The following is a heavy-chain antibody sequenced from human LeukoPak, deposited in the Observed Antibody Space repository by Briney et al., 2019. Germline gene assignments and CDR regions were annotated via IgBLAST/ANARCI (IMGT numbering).Heavy chain of an antibody. Sequence: SETLSLTCTVSGGSISNKYWSWIRQPPGKGLEGIGYIYYSGNTNYNPSLKSRVTILVDTSKNQVSLKLSSVTAADTAVYFCARDWGVGGRPGYMDVWGKGTTVTVSS. J-gene: IGHJ6*03. CDR3: ARDWGVGGRPGYMDV. V-gene: IGHV4-59*01. D-gene: IGHD6-6*01. CDR1: GGSISNKY. CDR2: IYYSGNT.